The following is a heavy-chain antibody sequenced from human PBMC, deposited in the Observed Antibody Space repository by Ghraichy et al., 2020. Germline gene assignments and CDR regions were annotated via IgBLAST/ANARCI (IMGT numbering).Heavy chain of an antibody. D-gene: IGHD1-14*01. Sequence: GGSLRLSCVASGFSFSSYTMNWVRQAPGKGLEWVSHISSSSTTIYYADSVKGRFTISRDNAKNSLYLQMNSLRAEDTAVYYCARDNPDRYYIDYWGQGTLVTVSS. CDR3: ARDNPDRYYIDY. CDR1: GFSFSSYT. J-gene: IGHJ4*02. V-gene: IGHV3-48*01. CDR2: ISSSSTTI.